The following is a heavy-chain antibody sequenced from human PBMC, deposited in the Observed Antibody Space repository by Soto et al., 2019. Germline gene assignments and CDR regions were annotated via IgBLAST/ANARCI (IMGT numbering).Heavy chain of an antibody. CDR2: ISAYNGNT. V-gene: IGHV1-18*01. CDR1: GYTFTSYG. J-gene: IGHJ4*02. CDR3: ARDTRLRLQSSRGSGSYNS. Sequence: ASVKVSCKASGYTFTSYGISWVRQAPGQGLEWMGWISAYNGNTNYAQKLQGRVTMTTDTSTSTAYMELRSLRSDDTAVYYCARDTRLRLQSSRGSGSYNSWGQGTLVTVSS. D-gene: IGHD3-10*01.